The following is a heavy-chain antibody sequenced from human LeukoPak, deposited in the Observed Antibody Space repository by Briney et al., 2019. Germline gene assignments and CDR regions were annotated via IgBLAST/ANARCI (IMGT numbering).Heavy chain of an antibody. V-gene: IGHV4-30-4*08. CDR3: AREPGSSSWFDY. Sequence: KPSQTLSLTCKVSGGSISNGDYYWSWIRQPPGKGLEWIGYIYYGGSAYYNPSLKSRVTISVDTSKNQFSLNLTSMTAADTAVYYCAREPGSSSWFDYWGQGTLVTVSS. CDR2: IYYGGSA. D-gene: IGHD6-13*01. CDR1: GGSISNGDYY. J-gene: IGHJ4*02.